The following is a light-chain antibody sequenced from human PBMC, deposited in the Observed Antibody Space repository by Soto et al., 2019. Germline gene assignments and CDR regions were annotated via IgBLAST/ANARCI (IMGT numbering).Light chain of an antibody. V-gene: IGKV1-33*01. CDR3: QQYDSLPGT. J-gene: IGKJ4*01. Sequence: DLQMTQSPSSLSASVGDRVTITCQASQDIFHFLNWYQQKPGKAPKLLIYDSSKLQTGVPSRFSGSGSGTDFTFTISSLQPEDIATYYCQQYDSLPGTFGGGTKVEIK. CDR1: QDIFHF. CDR2: DSS.